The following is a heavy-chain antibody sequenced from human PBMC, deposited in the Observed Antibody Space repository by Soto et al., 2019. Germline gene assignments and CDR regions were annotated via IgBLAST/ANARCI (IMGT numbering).Heavy chain of an antibody. Sequence: PGGSLRLSCAASGFTFSDYYMSWIRQAPGKGLEWVSYISSSGSTICYADSVKGRFTISRDNAKNSLYLQMNSLRAEDTAVYYCARVVGIGYCSGGSCYSDAFDIWGQGTMVTVSS. CDR3: ARVVGIGYCSGGSCYSDAFDI. J-gene: IGHJ3*02. D-gene: IGHD2-15*01. CDR1: GFTFSDYY. CDR2: ISSSGSTI. V-gene: IGHV3-11*01.